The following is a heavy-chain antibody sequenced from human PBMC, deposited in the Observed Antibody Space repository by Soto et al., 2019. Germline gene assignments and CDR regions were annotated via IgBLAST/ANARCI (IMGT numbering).Heavy chain of an antibody. CDR1: GGSISSGGYY. D-gene: IGHD3-16*01. CDR3: ARAWGTSRLIDY. Sequence: NPSETLSLTCTVSGGSISSGGYYWSWIRQHPGKGLEWIGYIYYSGSTYYNPSLKSRVTISVDTSKNQFSLKLSSVTAADTAVYYCARAWGTSRLIDYWGQGTLVTVSS. J-gene: IGHJ4*02. V-gene: IGHV4-31*03. CDR2: IYYSGST.